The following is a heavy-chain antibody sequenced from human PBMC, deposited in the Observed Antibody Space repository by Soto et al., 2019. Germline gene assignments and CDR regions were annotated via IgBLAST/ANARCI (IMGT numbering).Heavy chain of an antibody. Sequence: DSLTISCQGSGYSFVSYWIALVRQMPGKGLEWMGSIYPGDSDTTNSPSFQGQVTMSVEKSITTVYLQWSSLKASDTAMYYCARTDGYEIEYWGQGTLVTVSS. CDR2: IYPGDSDT. J-gene: IGHJ4*02. CDR1: GYSFVSYW. V-gene: IGHV5-51*01. CDR3: ARTDGYEIEY. D-gene: IGHD2-21*01.